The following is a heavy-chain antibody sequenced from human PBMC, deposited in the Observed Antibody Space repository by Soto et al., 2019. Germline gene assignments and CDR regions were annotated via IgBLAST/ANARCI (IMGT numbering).Heavy chain of an antibody. D-gene: IGHD4-4*01. CDR1: SGSISSRSYC. J-gene: IGHJ5*02. CDR2: MCYSGNT. Sequence: SETLSLTCSVSSGSISSRSYCWGWIRQPPGKGLEWIGNMCYSGNTYYNPSLKSRVTMSVDTSKNQFSLKLSSVAAADTAVYFCAGLNNYEINWFDPWGQGTLVTVSS. V-gene: IGHV4-39*01. CDR3: AGLNNYEINWFDP.